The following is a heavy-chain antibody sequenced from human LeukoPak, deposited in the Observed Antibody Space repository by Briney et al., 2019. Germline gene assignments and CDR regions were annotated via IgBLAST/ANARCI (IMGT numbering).Heavy chain of an antibody. CDR3: ARTQIVAVTRGYYYYYMDV. CDR1: GGSISSYY. D-gene: IGHD2-21*02. V-gene: IGHV4-4*09. J-gene: IGHJ6*03. CDR2: IYTSGST. Sequence: SETLSLTCTVSGGSISSYYCSWIRQPPGKGLDLIGYIYTSGSTNYNASLKSRVTISVDTSKNQFSLKLSSVTAADTAVYYCARTQIVAVTRGYYYYYMDVWGKGTTVTVSS.